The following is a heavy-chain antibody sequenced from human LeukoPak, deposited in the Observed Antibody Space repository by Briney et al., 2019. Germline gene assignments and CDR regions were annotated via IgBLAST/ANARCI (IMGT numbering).Heavy chain of an antibody. CDR2: INHSGST. CDR1: GGSFSGYY. J-gene: IGHJ5*02. CDR3: ARDGISWFDP. V-gene: IGHV4-34*01. Sequence: PSETLSLTCAVYGGSFSGYYWSWIRQPPGKGLEWIGEINHSGSTNYNPSLKSRVTISVDTSKNQFSLKLSSVTAADTAVYYCARDGISWFDPWGRGTLVTVSS.